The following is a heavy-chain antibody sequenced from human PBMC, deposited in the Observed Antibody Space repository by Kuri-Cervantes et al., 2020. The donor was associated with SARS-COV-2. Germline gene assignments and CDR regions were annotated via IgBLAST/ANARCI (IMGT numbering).Heavy chain of an antibody. J-gene: IGHJ6*03. CDR3: AKASLVGYYYYYMDV. D-gene: IGHD1-26*01. CDR2: ISGSGGST. Sequence: GESLKISCAASGFTFSSYAVSWVRQAPGKGLEWVSAISGSGGSTYYADSVKGRFTIPRDNSKNTLYLQMNSLRAEDTAVYYCAKASLVGYYYYYMDVWGKGTTVTVSS. V-gene: IGHV3-23*01. CDR1: GFTFSSYA.